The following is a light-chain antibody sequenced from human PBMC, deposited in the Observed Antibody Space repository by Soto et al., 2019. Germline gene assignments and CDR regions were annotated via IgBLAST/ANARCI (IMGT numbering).Light chain of an antibody. CDR1: ESISRH. V-gene: IGKV1-39*01. CDR3: QQDYSTLAT. J-gene: IGKJ5*01. CDR2: AAS. Sequence: DIQMSQSPSSLSASVGDRVTITCRAAESISRHLNWYQQKPGRAPDLLIYAASTLQNGVPSRFTGSGSGTEFTLTITGLQFEDFATYYCQQDYSTLATFGQGTRLEIK.